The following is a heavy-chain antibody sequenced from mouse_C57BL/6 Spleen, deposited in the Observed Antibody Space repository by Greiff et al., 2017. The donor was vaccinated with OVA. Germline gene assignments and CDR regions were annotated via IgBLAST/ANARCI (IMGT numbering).Heavy chain of an antibody. CDR3: ARSGDGYLWYFDV. D-gene: IGHD2-3*01. CDR2: IDPSDSYT. Sequence: VQLQQPGAELVMPGASVKLSCKASGYTFTSYWMHWVKQRPGQGLEWIGEIDPSDSYTNYNQKFKGKSTLTVDKSSSTAYMQLSSLTSEDSAVYYCARSGDGYLWYFDVWGTGTTVTVSS. V-gene: IGHV1-69*01. CDR1: GYTFTSYW. J-gene: IGHJ1*03.